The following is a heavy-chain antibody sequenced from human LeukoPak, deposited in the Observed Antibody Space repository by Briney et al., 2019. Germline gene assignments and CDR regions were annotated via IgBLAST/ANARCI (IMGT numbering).Heavy chain of an antibody. J-gene: IGHJ4*02. V-gene: IGHV3-48*01. CDR1: GFTFSSYS. CDR2: ISGSSSTI. CDR3: ARGSTYYDSSGQVPFDY. D-gene: IGHD3-22*01. Sequence: GGSLRLSCAASGFTFSSYSMNWVRQAPGKGVEWGSYISGSSSTIYYADSVKGRFTISRDNGKNPLYLQMNSLRAEDTAVYYCARGSTYYDSSGQVPFDYWGQGTLVTVSS.